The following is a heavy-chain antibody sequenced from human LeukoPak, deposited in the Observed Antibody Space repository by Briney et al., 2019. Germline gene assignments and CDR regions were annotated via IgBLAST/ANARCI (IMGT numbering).Heavy chain of an antibody. D-gene: IGHD3-3*01. V-gene: IGHV4-59*01. CDR3: ARSGITIFGVVIAQYGMDV. CDR1: GGSISSYY. J-gene: IGHJ6*02. Sequence: PSETLSLTCTVSGGSISSYYWSSIRQPPGKGLEWIGYIYYSGSTNYNPSLKSRVTISVDTSKNQFSLKLSSVTAADTAVYYCARSGITIFGVVIAQYGMDVWGQGTTVTVSS. CDR2: IYYSGST.